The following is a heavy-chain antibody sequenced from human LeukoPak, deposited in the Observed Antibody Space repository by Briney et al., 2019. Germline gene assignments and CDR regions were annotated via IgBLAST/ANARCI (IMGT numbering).Heavy chain of an antibody. CDR1: RFTFSTYS. V-gene: IGHV3-48*02. CDR3: ARQRGGLDY. D-gene: IGHD3-16*01. Sequence: GGSLRLSCGASRFTFSTYSMSCVRQAPGKGLEWVSYISSSSSSIIYADSVKGRFTISRDNAKNSVYLQMSSPRDEDTAVYYYARQRGGLDYWGQGTLVTVSS. J-gene: IGHJ4*02. CDR2: ISSSSSSI.